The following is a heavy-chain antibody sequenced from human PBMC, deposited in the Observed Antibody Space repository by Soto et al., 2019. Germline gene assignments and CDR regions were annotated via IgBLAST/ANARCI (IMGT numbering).Heavy chain of an antibody. CDR1: GGTFSSYA. CDR3: ARSQGSSTSLDYYYYGMDV. CDR2: VIPISETT. Sequence: SVKVSCKASGGTFSSYAISWVRQAPGQGLEWMGGVIPISETTNYAQKFQGRVTITADESKSTAYMELSSLKSEDTAVYYCARSQGSSTSLDYYYYGMDVWGQGTKVTVSS. D-gene: IGHD2-2*01. J-gene: IGHJ6*02. V-gene: IGHV1-69*13.